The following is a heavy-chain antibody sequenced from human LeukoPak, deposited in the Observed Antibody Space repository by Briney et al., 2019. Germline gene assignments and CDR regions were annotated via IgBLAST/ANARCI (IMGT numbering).Heavy chain of an antibody. CDR1: GYSFTSYW. D-gene: IGHD6-19*01. V-gene: IGHV5-51*01. J-gene: IGHJ4*02. CDR2: IHPGDSDT. CDR3: ARRGSSGWYGWHY. Sequence: GESLKNSCKGSGYSFTSYWIGWVRQMPGKGLEWMGIIHPGDSDTRYSPSFQGQVTISADKSISTAYLQWSSLKASDTAMYYCARRGSSGWYGWHYWGRGTLVTVSS.